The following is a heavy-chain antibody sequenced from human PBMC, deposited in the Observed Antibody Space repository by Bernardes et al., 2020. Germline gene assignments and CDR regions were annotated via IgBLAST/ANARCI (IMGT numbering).Heavy chain of an antibody. V-gene: IGHV6-1*01. CDR2: TYYRSKWYN. CDR1: GGSLSSYY. CDR3: ARAPVVVVPAATSYYYYYYMDV. Sequence: LSLTCPVSGGSLSSYYWNWIRQSPSRGLEWLGRTYYRSKWYNDYAVSVKSRITINPDTSKNQFSLQLNSVTPEDTAVYYCARAPVVVVPAATSYYYYYYMDVWGKGTTVTVSS. J-gene: IGHJ6*03. D-gene: IGHD2-2*01.